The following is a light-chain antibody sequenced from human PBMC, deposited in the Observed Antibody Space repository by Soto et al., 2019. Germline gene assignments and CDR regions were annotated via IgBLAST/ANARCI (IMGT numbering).Light chain of an antibody. J-gene: IGLJ2*01. CDR3: TSYACSNFPVG. CDR2: DVT. V-gene: IGLV2-8*01. Sequence: QSALTQPPSASGSPGQSVTISCTGANSDIGSYNFVSWYQQHPDKAPKLLIYDVTQRPSGVPDRFSGSKSGNTASLTVSGLLAEDEADYYCTSYACSNFPVGFGGGTKVPS. CDR1: NSDIGSYNF.